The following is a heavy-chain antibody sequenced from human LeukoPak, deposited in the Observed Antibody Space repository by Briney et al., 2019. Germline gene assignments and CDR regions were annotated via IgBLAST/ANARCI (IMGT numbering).Heavy chain of an antibody. CDR1: VGSFSGYY. Sequence: PSETLSPTCAVYVGSFSGYYWSGIRQPPGKGLEWIGEINHSGSTNYNPSLKSRVTISVDTSKNQFSLKLSSVTAADTAVYYCALARNPGYYFDYWGQGTLVTVSS. V-gene: IGHV4-34*01. CDR3: ALARNPGYYFDY. J-gene: IGHJ4*02. CDR2: INHSGST.